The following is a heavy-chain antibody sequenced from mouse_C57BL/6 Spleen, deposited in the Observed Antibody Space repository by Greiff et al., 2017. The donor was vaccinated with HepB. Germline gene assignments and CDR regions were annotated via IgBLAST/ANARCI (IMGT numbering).Heavy chain of an antibody. CDR2: IYPRSGNT. J-gene: IGHJ4*01. D-gene: IGHD2-4*01. V-gene: IGHV1-81*01. CDR1: GYTFTSYG. CDR3: ARGRVYYDYDEREWDAMDY. Sequence: QVQLKQSGAELARPGASVKLSCKASGYTFTSYGISWVKQRTGQGLEWIGEIYPRSGNTYYNEKFKGKATLTADKSSSTAYMELRSLTSEDSAVYFCARGRVYYDYDEREWDAMDYWGQGTSVTVSS.